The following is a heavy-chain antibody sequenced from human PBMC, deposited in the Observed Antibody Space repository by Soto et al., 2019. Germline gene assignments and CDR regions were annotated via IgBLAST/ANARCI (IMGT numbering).Heavy chain of an antibody. J-gene: IGHJ6*02. Sequence: SGPTLVNPTETLTLTCTVSGFSLSNARMGVSRIRQPPGKALEWLAHIFSNDEKSYSTSLKSRLTISKDTSKSQVVLTMTNMDPVDTATYYCARMAPSTVTRSYYGMDVWGQGTTVTVS. CDR3: ARMAPSTVTRSYYGMDV. CDR2: IFSNDEK. D-gene: IGHD4-4*01. V-gene: IGHV2-26*01. CDR1: GFSLSNARMG.